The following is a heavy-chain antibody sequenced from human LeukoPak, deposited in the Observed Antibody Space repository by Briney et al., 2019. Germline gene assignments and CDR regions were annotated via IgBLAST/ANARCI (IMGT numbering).Heavy chain of an antibody. J-gene: IGHJ2*01. D-gene: IGHD2-15*01. V-gene: IGHV3-48*02. Sequence: PGGSLRLSCAASGFTFSIYSMNWVRQAPGEGLEWLSHISADSNTIYYADSVKGRFTISRDNAKTSLYLQMNTLRDEDTAVYYCARDRAAPTWFFDLWGRGTLVLVSS. CDR3: ARDRAAPTWFFDL. CDR2: ISADSNTI. CDR1: GFTFSIYS.